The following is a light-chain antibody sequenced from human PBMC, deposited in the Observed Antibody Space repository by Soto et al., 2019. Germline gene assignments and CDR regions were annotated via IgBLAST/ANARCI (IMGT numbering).Light chain of an antibody. J-gene: IGKJ1*01. CDR3: QQYCTAPRT. CDR2: WAS. V-gene: IGKV4-1*01. Sequence: DIVMIQSPDSLAVSLGERATINCKSSQSVVRSSNNKNYLAWFQQKPGQPPKLLIYWASTRESGVPDRFSGSGSGTDFTLTISSLQAEDVAVYYCQQYCTAPRTFGQGTKVEIK. CDR1: QSVVRSSNNKNY.